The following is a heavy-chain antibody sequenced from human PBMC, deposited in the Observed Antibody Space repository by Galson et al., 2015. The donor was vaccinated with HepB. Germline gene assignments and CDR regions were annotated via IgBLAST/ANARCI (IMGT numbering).Heavy chain of an antibody. Sequence: SVKVSCKVSGYTLTELSMHWVRQAPGKGLEWMGGFDPEDGETIYAQKFQGRVTMTEDTSTDTAYMELSSLRSEDTAVYYCATARGYCSSTSCYTENYYYYMDVWGKGTTVTVSS. V-gene: IGHV1-24*01. CDR2: FDPEDGET. CDR3: ATARGYCSSTSCYTENYYYYMDV. D-gene: IGHD2-2*02. J-gene: IGHJ6*03. CDR1: GYTLTELS.